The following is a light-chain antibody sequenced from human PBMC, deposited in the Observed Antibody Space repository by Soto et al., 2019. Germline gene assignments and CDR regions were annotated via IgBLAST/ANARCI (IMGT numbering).Light chain of an antibody. Sequence: EIVLTQSPGTLSLSPGERATLSCRASQSVTNNYVVWYQQKPGQAPRLLIHDASSRSTGIPDRFSGSGSGTDFTLNISRLELEDFAVYYCQQSAVSPLTFGQGTRVDIK. CDR2: DAS. J-gene: IGKJ1*01. CDR3: QQSAVSPLT. V-gene: IGKV3-20*01. CDR1: QSVTNNY.